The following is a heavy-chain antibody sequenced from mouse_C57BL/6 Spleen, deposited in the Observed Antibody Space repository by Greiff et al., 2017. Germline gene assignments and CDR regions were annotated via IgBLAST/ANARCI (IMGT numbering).Heavy chain of an antibody. CDR3: ASSPFYYGSSYWYFDV. Sequence: VQLQQPGAELVMPGASVQLSCKASGYTFTSYWMHWVKQRPGQGLEWIGEIDPSDSYTNYNQKFKGKSTLTVDKSSSTAYMQLSSLTSEDSAVYYCASSPFYYGSSYWYFDVWGTGTTVTVSS. CDR2: IDPSDSYT. V-gene: IGHV1-69*01. J-gene: IGHJ1*03. D-gene: IGHD1-1*01. CDR1: GYTFTSYW.